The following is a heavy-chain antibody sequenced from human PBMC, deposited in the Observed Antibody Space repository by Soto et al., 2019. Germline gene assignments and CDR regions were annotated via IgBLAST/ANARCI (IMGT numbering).Heavy chain of an antibody. V-gene: IGHV3-64*01. CDR2: ISSNGGST. CDR1: GFTFSSYA. J-gene: IGHJ6*03. Sequence: EVQLVESGGGLVQPGGSLRLSCAASGFTFSSYAMHWVRQAPGKGLEYVSAISSNGGSTYYANSVKGRFTISRDNSKNTLYLQMGSLRAEDMAVYYCARDSLELLFYMDVWGKGTTVTVSS. CDR3: ARDSLELLFYMDV. D-gene: IGHD1-7*01.